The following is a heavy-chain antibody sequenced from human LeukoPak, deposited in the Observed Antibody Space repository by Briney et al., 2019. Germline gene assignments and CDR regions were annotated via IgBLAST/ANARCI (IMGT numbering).Heavy chain of an antibody. CDR2: INPNSGGT. V-gene: IGHV1-2*06. J-gene: IGHJ5*02. CDR3: AREFVVVVAAFEP. CDR1: GYTFTGYY. D-gene: IGHD2-15*01. Sequence: GASVKVSCKASGYTFTGYYMHWVRQAPGQGLEWMGRINPNSGGTNYAQMFQGRVTMTRDTSISTAYMELSRLRSDDTAVYYCAREFVVVVAAFEPWGQGTLVTVSS.